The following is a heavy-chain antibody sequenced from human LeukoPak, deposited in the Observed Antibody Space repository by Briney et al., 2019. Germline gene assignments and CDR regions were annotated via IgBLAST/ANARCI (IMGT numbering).Heavy chain of an antibody. Sequence: GGSLRLSCAASGFTFSSYSMNWVRQAPGKGLEWVSSISSSSSYIYYADSVKGRFTISRDNAKNSLYLQMNSLRAEDTAVYYCARDWRPEGCSSTSCYLPFMDVWGKGTTVTVSS. CDR2: ISSSSSYI. CDR1: GFTFSSYS. CDR3: ARDWRPEGCSSTSCYLPFMDV. V-gene: IGHV3-21*01. J-gene: IGHJ6*03. D-gene: IGHD2-2*01.